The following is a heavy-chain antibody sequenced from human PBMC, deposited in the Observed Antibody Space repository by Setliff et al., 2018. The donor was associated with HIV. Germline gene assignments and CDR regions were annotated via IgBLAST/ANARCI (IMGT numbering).Heavy chain of an antibody. V-gene: IGHV1-3*03. Sequence: ASVKVSCKASGFTFNNYVIHWVRQAPGQRLEWMGWINIYNGYIKYSEEFRARVTMARDTFANTAYMELSGLRSEDTAVYYCARAIAWGGSYWNFDYWGQGTLVTVSS. CDR2: INIYNGYI. CDR3: ARAIAWGGSYWNFDY. D-gene: IGHD1-26*01. CDR1: GFTFNNYV. J-gene: IGHJ4*02.